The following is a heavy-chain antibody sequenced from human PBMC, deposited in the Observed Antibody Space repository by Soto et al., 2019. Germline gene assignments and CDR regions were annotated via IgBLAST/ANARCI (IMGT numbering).Heavy chain of an antibody. CDR3: SRGKGLPYYYYDLDV. CDR2: IYHSEGT. V-gene: IGHV4-4*02. J-gene: IGHJ6*02. CDR1: GGSISSTYW. Sequence: QVQLEESGPGLVKPSETLSLTCGVSGGSISSTYWWTWVRQPPGKGLEWIGEIYHSEGTNYNPSLDSRVTISVDKSKNQFSLTVTSVTAADTAVYYCSRGKGLPYYYYDLDVWGQGTTVIVSS.